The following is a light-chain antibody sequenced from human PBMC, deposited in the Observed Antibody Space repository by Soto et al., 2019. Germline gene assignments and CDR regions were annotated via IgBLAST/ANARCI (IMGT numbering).Light chain of an antibody. J-gene: IGKJ2*01. V-gene: IGKV3-20*01. CDR1: QSVSNNY. Sequence: EVVLTQSPGTLSLSPGERATLSCRASQSVSNNYLAWYQQKPGQSPKLLIFGSSDRATGIPDRFSGSGSGTDFTLTISSLEPEDFAVCYCQQYGSSPPYTFGQGTKLEIK. CDR2: GSS. CDR3: QQYGSSPPYT.